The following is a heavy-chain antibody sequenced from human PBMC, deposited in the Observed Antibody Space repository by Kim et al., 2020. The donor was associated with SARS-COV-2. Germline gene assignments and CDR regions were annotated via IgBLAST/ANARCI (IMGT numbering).Heavy chain of an antibody. CDR3: ARDPRNGSYPPNY. CDR1: GFTFSSYS. D-gene: IGHD1-26*01. CDR2: ISSSSSYI. J-gene: IGHJ4*02. V-gene: IGHV3-21*01. Sequence: GGSLRLSCAASGFTFSSYSMNWVRQAPGKGLEWVSSISSSSSYIYYADSVKGRFTISRDNAKNSLYLQMNSLRAEDTAVYYCARDPRNGSYPPNYWGQGTLVTVSS.